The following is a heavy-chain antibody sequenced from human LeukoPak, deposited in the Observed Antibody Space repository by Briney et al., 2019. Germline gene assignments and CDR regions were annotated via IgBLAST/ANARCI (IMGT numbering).Heavy chain of an antibody. CDR1: GYTFTSYD. J-gene: IGHJ3*02. D-gene: IGHD3-10*01. CDR3: ARRITMVRGVIKKAFDI. Sequence: ASVKVSCKASGYTFTSYDINWVRQATGQGLEWMGWMNPNSGNTGYAQKFQGRVTMTRNTSISTAYMELSSLRSEDTAVYYCARRITMVRGVIKKAFDIWGQGTMVTVSS. CDR2: MNPNSGNT. V-gene: IGHV1-8*01.